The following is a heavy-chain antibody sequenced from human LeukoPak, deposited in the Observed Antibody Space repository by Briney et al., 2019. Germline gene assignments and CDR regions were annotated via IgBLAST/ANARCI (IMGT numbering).Heavy chain of an antibody. Sequence: GGSLRLSCAASGFTFSSYAMSWVRQAPGKGLEWVSAISGSGGSTYYADSVKGRFTISRDNSKNTLYLQMNSLRAEDTAVYYCAKFSGSSWYGWLDPWGQGTLVTVSS. J-gene: IGHJ5*02. D-gene: IGHD6-13*01. CDR2: ISGSGGST. V-gene: IGHV3-23*01. CDR3: AKFSGSSWYGWLDP. CDR1: GFTFSSYA.